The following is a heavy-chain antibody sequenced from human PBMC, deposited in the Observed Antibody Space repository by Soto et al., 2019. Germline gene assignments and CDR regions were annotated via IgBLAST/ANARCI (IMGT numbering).Heavy chain of an antibody. J-gene: IGHJ3*02. CDR2: INHSGST. CDR3: AVVVVAATERVLEQDAFDI. Sequence: SETLSLTCAVYGGSFSGYYWSWIRQPPGKGLEWIGEINHSGSTNYNPSLKSRVTISVDTSKNQFSLKLSSVTAADTAVYYCAVVVVAATERVLEQDAFDIWGQGTMVTVSS. D-gene: IGHD2-15*01. CDR1: GGSFSGYY. V-gene: IGHV4-34*01.